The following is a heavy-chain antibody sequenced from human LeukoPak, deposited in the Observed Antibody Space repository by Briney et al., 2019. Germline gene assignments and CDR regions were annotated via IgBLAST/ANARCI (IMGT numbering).Heavy chain of an antibody. Sequence: ASVKVSCKASGYTFTSYGISWVRQAPGRGLEWMGWISAYNGNTNYAQKLQGRVTMTTDTSTSTAYMELRSLRSDDTAVYYCARDGPGDYYYDSSGYSCMDVWGKGTTVTVSS. D-gene: IGHD3-22*01. CDR1: GYTFTSYG. CDR3: ARDGPGDYYYDSSGYSCMDV. J-gene: IGHJ6*03. V-gene: IGHV1-18*01. CDR2: ISAYNGNT.